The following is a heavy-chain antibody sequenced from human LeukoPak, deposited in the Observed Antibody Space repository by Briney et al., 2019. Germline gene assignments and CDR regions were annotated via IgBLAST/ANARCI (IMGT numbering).Heavy chain of an antibody. V-gene: IGHV1-69*06. J-gene: IGHJ5*02. D-gene: IGHD6-6*01. CDR3: AREGIAARPGWFDP. CDR2: IIPIFGTA. CDR1: GYSFSTHW. Sequence: SVKVSCKASGYSFSTHWMHWVRQAPGQGLEWMGGIIPIFGTANYAQKFQGRVTITADKSTSTAYMELSSLRSEDTAVYYCAREGIAARPGWFDPWGQGTLVTVSS.